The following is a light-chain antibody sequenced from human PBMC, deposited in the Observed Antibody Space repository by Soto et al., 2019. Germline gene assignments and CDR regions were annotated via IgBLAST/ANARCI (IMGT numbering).Light chain of an antibody. CDR3: QQYGSSPPWT. CDR1: QSVSSY. CDR2: DAS. V-gene: IGKV3-11*01. J-gene: IGKJ1*01. Sequence: EIVLTQSPATLSLSPGERATLSCRASQSVSSYLAWYQQKPGQAPRLLIYDASNRATGIPARFSGSGSGTDITLTISSLEPEDFAVYYCQQYGSSPPWTFGQGTKVEIK.